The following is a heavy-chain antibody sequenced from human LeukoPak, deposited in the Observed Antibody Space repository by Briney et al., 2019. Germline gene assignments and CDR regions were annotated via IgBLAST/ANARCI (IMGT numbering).Heavy chain of an antibody. Sequence: GSLRLSCAASGFTFSSYSMNWVRQAPGKGLEWVSSISSSSSYIYYADSVKGRFTISRDNAKNSLYLQMNSLRAEDTAVYYCASDGYYYDSSGYYSINGMDVWGQGTTVTVSS. D-gene: IGHD3-22*01. CDR3: ASDGYYYDSSGYYSINGMDV. J-gene: IGHJ6*02. CDR1: GFTFSSYS. CDR2: ISSSSSYI. V-gene: IGHV3-21*01.